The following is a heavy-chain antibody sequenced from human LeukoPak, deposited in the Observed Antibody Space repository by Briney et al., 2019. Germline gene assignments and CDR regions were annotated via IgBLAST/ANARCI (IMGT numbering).Heavy chain of an antibody. J-gene: IGHJ5*02. CDR1: GFTFSSYW. Sequence: GGSLRLSCAASGFTFSSYWMHWVRQAPGKGLVWVSRINADGSSTSYADSVKGRFTISGDNAKNTLYLQMNSLRAEDTAVYYCARGSGYYGNWFDPWGQGTLVTVSS. D-gene: IGHD3-3*01. V-gene: IGHV3-74*01. CDR2: INADGSST. CDR3: ARGSGYYGNWFDP.